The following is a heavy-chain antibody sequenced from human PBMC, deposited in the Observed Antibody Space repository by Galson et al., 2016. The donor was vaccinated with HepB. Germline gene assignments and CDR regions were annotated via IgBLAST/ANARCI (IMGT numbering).Heavy chain of an antibody. V-gene: IGHV4-31*11. CDR1: GGPISSGGHF. CDR3: AGDGGRPSGRFGVPKYFQH. J-gene: IGHJ1*01. Sequence: TLSLTCDVSGGPISSGGHFWNWIRQHPGKGLEWIGYIHYTGTTYYNPSLKSRVIISVDTFKNQFSLNLTSVTAADTAVYFCAGDGGRPSGRFGVPKYFQHWGQGTTVTVSS. CDR2: IHYTGTT. D-gene: IGHD6-19*01.